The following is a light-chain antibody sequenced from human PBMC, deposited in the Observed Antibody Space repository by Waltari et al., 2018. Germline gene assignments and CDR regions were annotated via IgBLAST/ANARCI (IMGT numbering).Light chain of an antibody. J-gene: IGKJ2*01. Sequence: EIVMTQSPATLSVSQGERDTLSCRASQSVSSNLAWFQKKPCQAPRLLIYGASTRATGFSARFRGSGSGTEFTLTISSLQSEDFAVYCCLQYDNWPRVFGQGTKLEIK. CDR1: QSVSSN. CDR3: LQYDNWPRV. V-gene: IGKV3-15*01. CDR2: GAS.